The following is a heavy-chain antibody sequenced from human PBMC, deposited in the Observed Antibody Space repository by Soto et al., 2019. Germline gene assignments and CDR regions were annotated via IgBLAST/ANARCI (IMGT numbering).Heavy chain of an antibody. V-gene: IGHV4-30-4*01. CDR2: IYYSGST. J-gene: IGHJ6*02. D-gene: IGHD4-17*01. Sequence: ASETLSLTCTVSGGSISSGDYYWSWIRQPPGKGLEWIGYIYYSGSTYYNPSLKSRVTISVDTSKNQFSLKLSSVTAADTAVYYCARATTVPGHYYYYGMDVWGQGTTVTVSS. CDR1: GGSISSGDYY. CDR3: ARATTVPGHYYYYGMDV.